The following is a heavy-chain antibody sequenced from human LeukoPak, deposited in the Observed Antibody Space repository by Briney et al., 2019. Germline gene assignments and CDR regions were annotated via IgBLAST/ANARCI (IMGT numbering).Heavy chain of an antibody. Sequence: GGSLRLSCAASGFTFSSYSMNWVRQAPGEGLEWVSYISSSSSTIYYADSVKGRFTISRDNAKNSLYLQMNSLRAEDTAVYYCARDQGGTPYFWGQGTLVTVSS. J-gene: IGHJ4*02. CDR3: ARDQGGTPYF. D-gene: IGHD1-14*01. CDR1: GFTFSSYS. CDR2: ISSSSSTI. V-gene: IGHV3-48*01.